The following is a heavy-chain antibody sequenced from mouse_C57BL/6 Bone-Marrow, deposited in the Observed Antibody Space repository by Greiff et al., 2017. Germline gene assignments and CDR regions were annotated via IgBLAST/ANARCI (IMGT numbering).Heavy chain of an antibody. CDR3: ARGKGIHPWYFDV. J-gene: IGHJ1*03. V-gene: IGHV1-55*01. CDR2: IYPGSGST. CDR1: GYTFTSYW. Sequence: VKLQQPGAELVKPGASVKMSCKASGYTFTSYWITWVKQRPGQGLEWIGDIYPGSGSTNYNEKFKSKATLTVDTSSSTAYMQLSSLTSEDSAVYYCARGKGIHPWYFDVWGTGTTVTVSS.